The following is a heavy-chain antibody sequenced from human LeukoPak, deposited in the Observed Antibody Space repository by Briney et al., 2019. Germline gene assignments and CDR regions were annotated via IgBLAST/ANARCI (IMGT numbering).Heavy chain of an antibody. Sequence: ASVKVSCKASGYTFSGYYMHWVRQGPGQGLEWVGCINPNSGGTNYAQKFQGRVTMTRDTSISTAYMELSSLRSEDTAVYYCARTQGLSGITMVRGVIVPFDYWGQGTLVTVSS. D-gene: IGHD3-10*01. CDR1: GYTFSGYY. CDR2: INPNSGGT. J-gene: IGHJ4*02. V-gene: IGHV1-2*02. CDR3: ARTQGLSGITMVRGVIVPFDY.